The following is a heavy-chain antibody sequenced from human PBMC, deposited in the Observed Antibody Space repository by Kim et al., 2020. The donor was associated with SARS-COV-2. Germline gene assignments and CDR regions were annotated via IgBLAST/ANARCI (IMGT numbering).Heavy chain of an antibody. Sequence: GGSLRLSWTASEFTFSSYSMNWVRQAPGKGLEWVASISGSSNYIYYAESVKGRFTISRDNAKNSLFLQISSLRVEDTGIYYCARDDRGYCNGGACYPGHWGQGTLVTVSS. J-gene: IGHJ4*02. D-gene: IGHD2-15*01. V-gene: IGHV3-21*03. CDR3: ARDDRGYCNGGACYPGH. CDR2: ISGSSNYI. CDR1: EFTFSSYS.